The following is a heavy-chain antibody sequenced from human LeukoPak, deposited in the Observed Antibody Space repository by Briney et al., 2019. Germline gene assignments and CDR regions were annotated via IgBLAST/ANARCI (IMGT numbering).Heavy chain of an antibody. D-gene: IGHD3-22*01. V-gene: IGHV4-59*11. Sequence: TSETLSLTCTVSGGSISGHYWSWIRQPPGKGLEWIGYIYYSGSTNYNPSLKSRATISVDTSKNQFSLKLSSVTAADTAVYYCARAPWYDSSGLDYWGQGTLVTVSS. CDR1: GGSISGHY. CDR2: IYYSGST. CDR3: ARAPWYDSSGLDY. J-gene: IGHJ4*02.